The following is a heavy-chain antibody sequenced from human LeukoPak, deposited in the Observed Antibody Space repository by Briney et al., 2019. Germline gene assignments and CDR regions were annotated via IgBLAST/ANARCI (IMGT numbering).Heavy chain of an antibody. V-gene: IGHV4-61*02. CDR3: ARAVGSGSFQTYYYYMDV. CDR2: VSSSGST. D-gene: IGHD3-10*01. J-gene: IGHJ6*03. Sequence: SETLSLTCTVSGDSISSGIYYWSWIRQPAGKGLEWIGRVSSSGSTNYNPSLKSRVTMSVDTSKNQFSLKLSSVTAADTAVYYCARAVGSGSFQTYYYYMDVWGKGTTVTISS. CDR1: GDSISSGIYY.